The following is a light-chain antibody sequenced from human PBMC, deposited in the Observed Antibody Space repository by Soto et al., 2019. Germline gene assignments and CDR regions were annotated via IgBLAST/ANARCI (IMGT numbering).Light chain of an antibody. CDR3: QQANSFPLA. Sequence: IQLTQSPSSVSASVGDRVTITCRASQGISRWLAWYQQRPGKAPKLLIYAASTLQSGVPSRFSGSGSGTDFTLTISRLQPEDFATYYCQQANSFPLAFGGGTRVDIK. J-gene: IGKJ4*01. CDR2: AAS. V-gene: IGKV1-12*01. CDR1: QGISRW.